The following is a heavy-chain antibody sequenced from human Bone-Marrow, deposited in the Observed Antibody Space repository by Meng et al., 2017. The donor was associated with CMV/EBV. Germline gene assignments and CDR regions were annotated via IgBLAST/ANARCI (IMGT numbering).Heavy chain of an antibody. V-gene: IGHV1-69*05. CDR2: IIPIYGTA. J-gene: IGHJ6*02. Sequence: SVKVSCKASGGTFSSYAISWVRQAPGQGLEWMGGIIPIYGTANYAQKFQGRVTITTDESTSTAYMELSTLRSEDTAVYYCARDSIVVPDIVYYYYGMDVWGQGTTVTVSS. CDR1: GGTFSSYA. CDR3: ARDSIVVPDIVYYYYGMDV. D-gene: IGHD2-2*01.